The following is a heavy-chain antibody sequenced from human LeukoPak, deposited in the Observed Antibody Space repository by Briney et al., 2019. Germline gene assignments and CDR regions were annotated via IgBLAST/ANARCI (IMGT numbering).Heavy chain of an antibody. CDR2: IYYSGST. CDR3: ARGGPAAGPRNWFDP. D-gene: IGHD6-13*01. Sequence: KTSETLSLTCTVSGGSISSGGYYWSWIRQHPGKGLEWIGYIYYSGSTYYNPSLKSRVTISVDTSKNQFSLKLSSVTAADTAVYYCARGGPAAGPRNWFDPWGQGTLVTVSS. V-gene: IGHV4-31*03. CDR1: GGSISSGGYY. J-gene: IGHJ5*02.